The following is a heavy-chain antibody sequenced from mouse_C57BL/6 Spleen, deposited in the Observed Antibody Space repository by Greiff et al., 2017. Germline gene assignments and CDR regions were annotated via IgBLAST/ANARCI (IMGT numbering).Heavy chain of an antibody. CDR3: ARSPMVTDWYFDV. CDR2: INPKNGGT. Sequence: EVQLQQSGPELVKPGASVKISCKASGYTFTDYYMNWVKQSHGKSLELIGEINPKNGGTSYNQKFKGKATLTVDKSSSTAYMELRSLTSEDSAVYYCARSPMVTDWYFDVWGTGTTVTVSS. CDR1: GYTFTDYY. J-gene: IGHJ1*03. V-gene: IGHV1-26*01. D-gene: IGHD2-2*01.